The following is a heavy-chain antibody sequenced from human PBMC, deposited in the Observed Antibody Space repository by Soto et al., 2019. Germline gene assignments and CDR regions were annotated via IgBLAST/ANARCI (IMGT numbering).Heavy chain of an antibody. J-gene: IGHJ4*02. CDR3: TRRKERSGPHYFDY. Sequence: ASVKVSCKASGFTFTTDDIHWVRQATGQGLEWMGWMSPNSGNAGYAQKFQGRVTMTRNTSISTAYMELSSLTSEDTALYYCTRRKERSGPHYFDYWGQGSLVTVSS. CDR1: GFTFTTDD. CDR2: MSPNSGNA. D-gene: IGHD6-25*01. V-gene: IGHV1-8*01.